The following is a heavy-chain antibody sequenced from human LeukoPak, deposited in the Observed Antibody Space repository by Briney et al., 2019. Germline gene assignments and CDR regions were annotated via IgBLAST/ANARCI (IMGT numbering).Heavy chain of an antibody. V-gene: IGHV1-69*04. CDR3: ARGDIVATISDY. CDR2: IIPILGIA. J-gene: IGHJ4*02. CDR1: GGTFSSYA. Sequence: GASVTVSCKASGGTFSSYAISWVRQAPGQGLEWMGRIIPILGIANYAQKFQGRVTITADKSTSTAYMELSSLRSEDTAVYYCARGDIVATISDYWGQGTLVTVSS. D-gene: IGHD5-12*01.